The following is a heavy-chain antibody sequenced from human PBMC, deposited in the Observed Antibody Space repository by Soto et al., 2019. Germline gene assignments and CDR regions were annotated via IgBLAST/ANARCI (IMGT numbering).Heavy chain of an antibody. CDR3: AREGGGIDYYGSGSYYNPLDY. D-gene: IGHD3-10*01. Sequence: QVQLVESGGGVVQPGRSLRLSCAASGFTFSSYAMHWVRQAPGKGLEWVAVISYDGSNKYYAYSVKGRFTISRDNSKNTLYLQMNSLRAQDTAVYYCAREGGGIDYYGSGSYYNPLDYWGQGTLVTVSS. J-gene: IGHJ4*02. CDR2: ISYDGSNK. V-gene: IGHV3-30-3*01. CDR1: GFTFSSYA.